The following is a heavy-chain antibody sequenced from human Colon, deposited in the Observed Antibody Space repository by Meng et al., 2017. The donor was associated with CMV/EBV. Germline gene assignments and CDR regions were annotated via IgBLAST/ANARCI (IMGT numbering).Heavy chain of an antibody. Sequence: QVQLQESGPGLVKPSETLSLTCTVSGDSISNYYWSWIRQSPGKGLEWIGYIYSSGSTNYNPSLKSRVTISIDTSKNQFSLKLTSVTAVDTAVYYCAKGRARNDYWFDPWGQGTLVTVSS. CDR3: AKGRARNDYWFDP. CDR2: IYSSGST. J-gene: IGHJ5*02. CDR1: GDSISNYY. D-gene: IGHD4/OR15-4a*01. V-gene: IGHV4-59*01.